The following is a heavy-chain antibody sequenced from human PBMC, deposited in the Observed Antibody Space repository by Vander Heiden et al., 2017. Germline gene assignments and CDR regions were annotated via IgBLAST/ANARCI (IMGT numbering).Heavy chain of an antibody. V-gene: IGHV4-34*02. CDR1: GASSSGYS. CDR2: INESGST. Sequence: QVQLPPWAAGLLKPSETPSLTRAVSGASSSGYSCTWIRHLPGKGLEWIGEINESGSTNYNPSLKSRVTISGDTSKNQFSLRLTSVTAADTAVYYCARRGRLPFDYWGKGTLVTVSS. J-gene: IGHJ4*02. D-gene: IGHD6-25*01. CDR3: ARRGRLPFDY.